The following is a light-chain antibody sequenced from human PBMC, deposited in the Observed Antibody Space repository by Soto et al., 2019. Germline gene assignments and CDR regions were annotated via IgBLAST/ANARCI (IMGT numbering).Light chain of an antibody. Sequence: DIQMTQSPSSLSASVGDRVTITCQASQGISNYLNWYQQKPGKAPKLLTYDASKLETGVSSRFSGSGSGADFTFTVSSLQPEDIATYYCQQYDSPPLTFGAGTRVEIK. J-gene: IGKJ4*01. CDR2: DAS. V-gene: IGKV1-33*01. CDR1: QGISNY. CDR3: QQYDSPPLT.